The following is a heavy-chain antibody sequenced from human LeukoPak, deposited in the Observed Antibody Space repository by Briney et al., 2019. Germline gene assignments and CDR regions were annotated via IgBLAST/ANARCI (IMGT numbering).Heavy chain of an antibody. D-gene: IGHD4-17*01. CDR2: ISGSGDST. J-gene: IGHJ4*02. V-gene: IGHV3-23*01. CDR1: GFTFRNYA. CDR3: VKDDPTAYFDY. Sequence: GGSLRLSCAASGFTFRNYAISWVRQAPGKGLEWVSAISGSGDSTYYADSVQGRFTISRDNSKNTLYLQMNSLRAEDTAVYYCVKDDPTAYFDYWGQGTLVTVSS.